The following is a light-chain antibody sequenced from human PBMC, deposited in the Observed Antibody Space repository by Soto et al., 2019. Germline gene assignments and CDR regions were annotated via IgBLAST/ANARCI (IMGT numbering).Light chain of an antibody. V-gene: IGLV2-14*01. Sequence: QSALTQPASVSGSPGQSITISCTGTSSDVGGYNYVTWYQHHPGKAPKLMIYDVSNRPSGVSNRFSGSKSGNTASLTISGLQADDVADYYCSSYTTSSTRVFGTGTKVTVL. CDR1: SSDVGGYNY. CDR3: SSYTTSSTRV. J-gene: IGLJ1*01. CDR2: DVS.